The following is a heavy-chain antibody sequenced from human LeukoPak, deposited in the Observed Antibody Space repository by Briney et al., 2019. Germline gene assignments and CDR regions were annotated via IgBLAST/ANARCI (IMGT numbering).Heavy chain of an antibody. D-gene: IGHD1-7*01. J-gene: IGHJ6*03. Sequence: PSETLSLTCTVSGGSISSYFWSWSRQPPRKGQELVGFIYYTASTNYNPSLKSRVTISVDTSKNQFSLKLSSVTAADTAVYYCASSNWNYENYYYYMDVLGKGTTVTVSS. V-gene: IGHV4-59*08. CDR2: IYYTAST. CDR1: GGSISSYF. CDR3: ASSNWNYENYYYYMDV.